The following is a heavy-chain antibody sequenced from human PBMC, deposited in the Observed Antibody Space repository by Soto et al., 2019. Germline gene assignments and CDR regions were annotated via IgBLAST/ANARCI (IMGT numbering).Heavy chain of an antibody. CDR2: ISRGGSAI. CDR3: ASRFCTDGVCGLGS. D-gene: IGHD2-8*01. CDR1: GFTFSSYS. J-gene: IGHJ5*02. V-gene: IGHV3-21*03. Sequence: GGSLRLSCGASGFTFSSYSMNWVRQAPGKGLEWVSSISRGGSAIYYADSVKGRFTISRDNAKNSLYLQMDSLRAEDTDVYNRASRFCTDGVCGLGSWGLGTRVTVSS.